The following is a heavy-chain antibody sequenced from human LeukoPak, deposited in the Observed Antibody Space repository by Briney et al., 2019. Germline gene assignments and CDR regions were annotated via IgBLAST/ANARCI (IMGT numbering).Heavy chain of an antibody. CDR2: ISGRIGGT. J-gene: IGHJ4*02. Sequence: GGSLRLSCAASGFTFNTNAMSWVRQAPGKGLEWVSAISGRIGGTYYADSVKGRFTISRDNSKSTLYLQMDSLRAEDTAVYYCAKCGNSGCHLIDYWGQGTLVTVSS. V-gene: IGHV3-23*01. CDR1: GFTFNTNA. D-gene: IGHD5-12*01. CDR3: AKCGNSGCHLIDY.